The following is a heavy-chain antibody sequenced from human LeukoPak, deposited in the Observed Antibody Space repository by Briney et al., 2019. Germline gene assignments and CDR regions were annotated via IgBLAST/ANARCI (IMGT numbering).Heavy chain of an antibody. CDR1: GGSISGYH. D-gene: IGHD6-19*01. V-gene: IGHV4-59*12. CDR3: ARDRGGSSGFYYFDY. CDR2: IYYSGSS. J-gene: IGHJ4*02. Sequence: SETLSLTCNVSGGSISGYHWSWIRQPPGKGLEWLGYIYYSGSSNYNPSLKSRVTISVDTSKNQFSLKLSSVTAADTAVYYCARDRGGSSGFYYFDYWGQGTLVTVSS.